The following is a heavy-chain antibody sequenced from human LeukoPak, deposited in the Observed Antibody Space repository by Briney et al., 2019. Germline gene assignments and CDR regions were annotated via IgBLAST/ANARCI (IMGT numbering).Heavy chain of an antibody. J-gene: IGHJ6*03. Sequence: SETLSLTCAVYGGSFSGYYWSWIRQPPGKGLEWIGEINHSGSTNYNPSLKSRVTISVDTSKNQFSLKLSSVTAADTAVYYCARSYYYYYYMDVWGKGTTVTVSS. CDR1: GGSFSGYY. CDR2: INHSGST. V-gene: IGHV4-34*01. CDR3: ARSYYYYYYMDV.